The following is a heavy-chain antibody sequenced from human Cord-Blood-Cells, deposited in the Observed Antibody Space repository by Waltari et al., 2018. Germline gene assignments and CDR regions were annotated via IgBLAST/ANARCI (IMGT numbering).Heavy chain of an antibody. Sequence: EVQLVESGGGLIQLGGSLRLSCAASGFTVSRTYMSWVRQAPGKGLEWVSVIYSGGSTYYADSVKGRFTISRDNSKNTLYLQMNSLRAEDTAVYYCAREGHSSGWSFDYWGQGTLVTVSS. V-gene: IGHV3-53*01. D-gene: IGHD6-19*01. J-gene: IGHJ4*02. CDR2: IYSGGST. CDR3: AREGHSSGWSFDY. CDR1: GFTVSRTY.